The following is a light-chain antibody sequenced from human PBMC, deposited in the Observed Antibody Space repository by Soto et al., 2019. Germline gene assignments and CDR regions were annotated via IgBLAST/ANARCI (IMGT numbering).Light chain of an antibody. Sequence: IVLPQSPGTLSLSPGERATLSCRASQSVSSSSLAWYQQKPGQAPRLLIYGASSRATGSPDRFSGSGSGTDFTLTISRLEPEDVAVYYCQQYGSAPYTFGQGTKLEIK. V-gene: IGKV3-20*01. J-gene: IGKJ2*01. CDR1: QSVSSSS. CDR3: QQYGSAPYT. CDR2: GAS.